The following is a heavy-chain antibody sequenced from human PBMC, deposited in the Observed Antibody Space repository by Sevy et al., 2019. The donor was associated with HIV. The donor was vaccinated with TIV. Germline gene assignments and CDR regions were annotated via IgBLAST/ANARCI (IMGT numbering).Heavy chain of an antibody. CDR3: ARGKIICSWPYNWFDP. CDR1: GGSISSGGYY. Sequence: SETLSLTCTVSGGSISSGGYYWSWIRQHPGKGLEWIGYIYYSGSTYYNPSLKSRVTISVDTSKNQFSLKLSSVTAADTAVYYCARGKIICSWPYNWFDPWGQGTMVTVSS. V-gene: IGHV4-31*03. CDR2: IYYSGST. J-gene: IGHJ5*02. D-gene: IGHD6-13*01.